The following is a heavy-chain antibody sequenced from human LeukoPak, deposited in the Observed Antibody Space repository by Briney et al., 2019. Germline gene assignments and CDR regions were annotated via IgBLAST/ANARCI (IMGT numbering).Heavy chain of an antibody. CDR3: AKDRDSYYYYYNMDV. V-gene: IGHV3-23*01. CDR1: GFTFSNYA. Sequence: GGSLRLSCAASGFTFSNYAMSWVRQAPGKGLEWVSGISGSGDSTYYADSVKGRFTISRDSSKNTLFLLMNSLRAGDTAIYYCAKDRDSYYYYYNMDVWGKGTTVTVSS. D-gene: IGHD2-21*02. J-gene: IGHJ6*03. CDR2: ISGSGDST.